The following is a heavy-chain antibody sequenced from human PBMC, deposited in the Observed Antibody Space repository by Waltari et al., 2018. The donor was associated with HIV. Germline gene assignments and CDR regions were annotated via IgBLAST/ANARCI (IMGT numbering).Heavy chain of an antibody. J-gene: IGHJ5*02. V-gene: IGHV4-39*01. Sequence: QLQLQESGPGLVKPSETLSLTCTVSGGSISSSSYYWGWIRQPPGKGLEWIGSIYYSGSTYYNPSLKSRVTISVDTSKNQFSLKLSSGTAADTAVYYCARRGGGIAAAGTTSWGQGTLVTVSS. D-gene: IGHD6-13*01. CDR3: ARRGGGIAAAGTTS. CDR2: IYYSGST. CDR1: GGSISSSSYY.